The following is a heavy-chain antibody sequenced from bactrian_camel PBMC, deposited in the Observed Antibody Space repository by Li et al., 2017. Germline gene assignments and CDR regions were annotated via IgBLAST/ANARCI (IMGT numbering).Heavy chain of an antibody. CDR2: IDSEGSA. J-gene: IGHJ4*01. Sequence: HVQLVESGGGSVQAGGSLRLSCAASGYTYSNYCMGWFRQAPGKEREGVGYIDSEGSARYADSVKGRFTISEDNAEYTMYLQMNNLQPEDTAMYYCAADVGSMSGNCQPNYWGQGTQVTVS. D-gene: IGHD6*01. V-gene: IGHV3S53*01. CDR3: AADVGSMSGNCQPNY. CDR1: GYTYSNYC.